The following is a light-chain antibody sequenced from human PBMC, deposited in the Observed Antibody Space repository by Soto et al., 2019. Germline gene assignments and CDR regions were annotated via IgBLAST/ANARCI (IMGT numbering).Light chain of an antibody. CDR2: EVR. V-gene: IGLV2-14*03. Sequence: QSVLTQPASVSGSPGQSITISCTGTSSDVGAYDFVSLYQQHPDKAPKLMNYEVRYRPLGVSNRFSGSKSVNTATLTISGLQAEDEADYYCSSYTTRSTRVFGTGTKVTVL. CDR1: SSDVGAYDF. J-gene: IGLJ1*01. CDR3: SSYTTRSTRV.